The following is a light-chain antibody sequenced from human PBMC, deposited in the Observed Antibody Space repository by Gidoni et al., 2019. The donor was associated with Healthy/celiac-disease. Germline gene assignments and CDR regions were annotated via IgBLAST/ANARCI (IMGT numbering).Light chain of an antibody. Sequence: EIVLTQSPGTLSLSPGERATLSCSASQSVSSSYLAWYQQQPGQAPRLLIYGASSRATGIPDRFSGRGSGTDFTLTISRLEPEDFAVYYCQQYGSSPVTFGGGTKVEIK. CDR3: QQYGSSPVT. CDR2: GAS. CDR1: QSVSSSY. V-gene: IGKV3-20*01. J-gene: IGKJ4*01.